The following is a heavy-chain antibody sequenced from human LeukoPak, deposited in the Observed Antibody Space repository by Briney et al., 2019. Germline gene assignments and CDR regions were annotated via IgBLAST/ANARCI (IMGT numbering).Heavy chain of an antibody. CDR2: IIPILGIA. V-gene: IGHV1-69*02. CDR1: GGTFSSYT. J-gene: IGHJ4*02. D-gene: IGHD5-18*01. Sequence: SVKVSCKASGGTFSSYTISWVRQAPGQGLEWMGRIIPILGIANYALKFQGRVTITADKSTSTAYMELSSLRSEDTAVYYCAADSNSYGESNYFDYWGQGTLVTVSS. CDR3: AADSNSYGESNYFDY.